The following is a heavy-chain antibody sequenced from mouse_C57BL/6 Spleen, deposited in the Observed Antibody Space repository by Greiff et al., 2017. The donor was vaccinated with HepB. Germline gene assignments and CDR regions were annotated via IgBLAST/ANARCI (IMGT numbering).Heavy chain of an antibody. J-gene: IGHJ1*03. CDR1: GFTFSDYG. D-gene: IGHD1-1*01. CDR3: AKSYGSSASDWYFDV. V-gene: IGHV5-17*01. Sequence: EVQVVESGGGLVKPGGSLKLSCAASGFTFSDYGMHWVRQAPEKGLEWVAYISSGSSTIYYADTVKGRFTISRDNAKNTLFLQMPSLRSEDTAMYYCAKSYGSSASDWYFDVWGTGTTVTVSS. CDR2: ISSGSSTI.